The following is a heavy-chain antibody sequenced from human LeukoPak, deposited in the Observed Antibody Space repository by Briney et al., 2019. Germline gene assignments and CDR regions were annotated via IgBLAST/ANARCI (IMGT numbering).Heavy chain of an antibody. V-gene: IGHV3-23*01. CDR3: ARADSSIAARLSRSSIFNYYYYMDV. D-gene: IGHD6-6*01. J-gene: IGHJ6*03. CDR2: ISVGGGST. CDR1: GVTFSSYG. Sequence: PGGSLRPSCAASGVTFSSYGMSWVRQAPGKGLEWVSAISVGGGSTYYADSVKGRFTISRDNAKNSLYLQTNSLRAEDTAVYYCARADSSIAARLSRSSIFNYYYYMDVWSKGTTVTVSS.